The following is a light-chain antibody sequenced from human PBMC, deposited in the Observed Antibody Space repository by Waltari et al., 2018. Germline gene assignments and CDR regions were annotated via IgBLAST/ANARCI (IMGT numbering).Light chain of an antibody. CDR3: CSYVGSSTLM. CDR2: DVT. J-gene: IGLJ3*02. CDR1: SSDVGTYNL. V-gene: IGLV2-23*02. Sequence: QSALTQPASVSGSPGQSITFSCTGSSSDVGTYNLVSWYQQQPGKVPKLLIYDVTKRPSGVSNRFSGSKSGNTASLTISGLQAEDEADYYCCSYVGSSTLMFGGGTKLTVL.